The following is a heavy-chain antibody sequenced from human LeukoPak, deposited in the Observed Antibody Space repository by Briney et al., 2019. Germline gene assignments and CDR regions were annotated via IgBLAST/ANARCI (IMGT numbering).Heavy chain of an antibody. CDR2: ISYDGSNK. Sequence: PGGSLRLSCAASGFTFSSYAMHWVRQAPGKGLEWVAVISYDGSNKYYADSVKGRFTISRDNSKNTLYLQMNSLRAEDTAVYYCARVTPPDIVVVPAAMDYWGQGTLVTVSS. CDR3: ARVTPPDIVVVPAAMDY. CDR1: GFTFSSYA. V-gene: IGHV3-30*01. D-gene: IGHD2-2*01. J-gene: IGHJ4*02.